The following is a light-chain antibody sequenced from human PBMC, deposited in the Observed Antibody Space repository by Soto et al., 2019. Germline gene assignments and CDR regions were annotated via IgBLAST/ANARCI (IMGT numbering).Light chain of an antibody. CDR2: DAS. CDR3: QQYENLPT. Sequence: DILMTQSPSSLSASVGDGVTITCQASQNINNYLNWYQQKPGRAPKLLIYDASNLEAGVPSRFRGSGSGTDFTFTISRLQPEDIATYYCQQYENLPTFGQGTRLEIK. V-gene: IGKV1-33*01. CDR1: QNINNY. J-gene: IGKJ5*01.